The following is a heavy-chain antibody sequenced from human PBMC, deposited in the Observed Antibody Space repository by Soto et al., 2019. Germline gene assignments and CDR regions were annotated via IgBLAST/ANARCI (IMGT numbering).Heavy chain of an antibody. Sequence: SETLSLTCTFSVVFISSSYWSCIRHPPGKRLEWIGYISYSGSTSYNPSLKSRVTLSVDTSKSQFSLRLNSVTAADTAVYYCTKNGVWPTDDLEYFNHWGQGTLVTVSS. CDR3: TKNGVWPTDDLEYFNH. CDR1: VVFISSSY. J-gene: IGHJ1*01. CDR2: ISYSGST. D-gene: IGHD2-8*01. V-gene: IGHV4-59*01.